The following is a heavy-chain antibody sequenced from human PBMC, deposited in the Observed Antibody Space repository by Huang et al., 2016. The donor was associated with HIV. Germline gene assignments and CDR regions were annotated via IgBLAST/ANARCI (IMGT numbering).Heavy chain of an antibody. CDR2: INPETGAT. CDR3: ATGRGTTGAFGRSRDCLHDAFGL. J-gene: IGHJ3*01. D-gene: IGHD2-21*02. CDR1: GYSFTGYY. Sequence: VQLVPSGAAVMKPGASVKVSCKASGYSFTGYYVHWVRQSPGQGLGWSMWINPETGATKVAHMFQARGNIDRVNLKRPAYLHRGNLAKDGTCVYSWATGRGTTGAFGRSRDCLHDAFGLWGQGSMVMVSS. V-gene: IGHV1-2*02.